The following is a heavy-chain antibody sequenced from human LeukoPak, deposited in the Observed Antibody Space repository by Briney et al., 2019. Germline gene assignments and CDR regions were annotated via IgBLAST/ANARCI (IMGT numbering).Heavy chain of an antibody. J-gene: IGHJ4*02. D-gene: IGHD1-26*01. Sequence: GGSLRLSCAASGFTFSSYGMHWVCQAPGKGLEWVAVISYDGSNKYYADSVKGRFTISRDNSKNTLYLQMNSLRAEDTAVYYCAKDLSGSPVDYWGQGTLVTVSS. CDR3: AKDLSGSPVDY. CDR1: GFTFSSYG. V-gene: IGHV3-30*18. CDR2: ISYDGSNK.